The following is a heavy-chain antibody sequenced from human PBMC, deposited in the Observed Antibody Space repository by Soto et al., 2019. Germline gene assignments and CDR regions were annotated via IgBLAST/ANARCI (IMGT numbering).Heavy chain of an antibody. CDR3: ARAHYDFWSGYLSWFDP. CDR2: INHSGST. J-gene: IGHJ5*02. V-gene: IGHV4-34*01. D-gene: IGHD3-3*01. Sequence: SETLSLTCAVYGGSFSGYYWSWIRQPPGKGLEWIGEINHSGSTNYNPSLKSRVTISVDTSKNQFSLKLSSVTAADTAAYYCARAHYDFWSGYLSWFDPWGQGTLVTVSS. CDR1: GGSFSGYY.